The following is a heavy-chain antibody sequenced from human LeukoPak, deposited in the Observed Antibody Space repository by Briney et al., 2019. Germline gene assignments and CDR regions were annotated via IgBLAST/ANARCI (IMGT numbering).Heavy chain of an antibody. CDR3: AREFEPDYFDY. J-gene: IGHJ4*02. CDR2: ISSSGLYI. D-gene: IGHD1-14*01. CDR1: GFTFSGYT. V-gene: IGHV3-21*01. Sequence: PGRSLRLSCTVSGFTFSGYTMHWVRQAPGKGLEWVSSISSSGLYIYFADSLKGRFTISRDNAKNSLYLQVNSLRAEDTAVYYCAREFEPDYFDYWGQGTLVTVSS.